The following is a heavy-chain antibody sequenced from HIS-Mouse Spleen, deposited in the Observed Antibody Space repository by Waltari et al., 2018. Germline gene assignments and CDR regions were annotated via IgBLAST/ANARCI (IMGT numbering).Heavy chain of an antibody. CDR2: IDYSGST. Sequence: QLQLQESGPGLVKPSETLSLTCTVSGGSISSSSYYLGWLRQPPGKGLKWIGSIDYSGSTYYNTSLKSRVTISVDTSKNQFSLKLSSVTAADTAVYYCAREIPYSSSWYDWYFDLWGRGTLVTVSS. CDR1: GGSISSSSYY. D-gene: IGHD6-13*01. J-gene: IGHJ2*01. CDR3: AREIPYSSSWYDWYFDL. V-gene: IGHV4-39*07.